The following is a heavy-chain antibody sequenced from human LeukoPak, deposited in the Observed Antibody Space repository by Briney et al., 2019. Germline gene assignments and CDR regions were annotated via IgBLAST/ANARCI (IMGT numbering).Heavy chain of an antibody. Sequence: GGSLRLSCAAYGFTFSSYSMSWVRQAPGKGLEWVSSISSSSSDIYYADSVKGRFTISRDNAKNSLYLQMNSLRAEDTAVYYCARVGSSGFTYFDYWGQGTLVTVSS. V-gene: IGHV3-21*01. CDR1: GFTFSSYS. D-gene: IGHD3-22*01. J-gene: IGHJ4*02. CDR2: ISSSSSDI. CDR3: ARVGSSGFTYFDY.